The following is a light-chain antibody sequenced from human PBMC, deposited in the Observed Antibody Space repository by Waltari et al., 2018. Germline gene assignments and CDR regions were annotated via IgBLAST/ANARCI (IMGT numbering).Light chain of an antibody. J-gene: IGKJ4*01. CDR3: QQYFSFPPT. CDR1: QDILYGSNNDNY. V-gene: IGKV4-1*01. Sequence: DILLTQSPDSLAVSLGEWATITCKSSQDILYGSNNDNYFTWYQQKPGQPPRVLIYWASTRESGVPDRFSGSGSGTDFTLTISSLQAEDVAVYYCQQYFSFPPTFGGGTKVEIK. CDR2: WAS.